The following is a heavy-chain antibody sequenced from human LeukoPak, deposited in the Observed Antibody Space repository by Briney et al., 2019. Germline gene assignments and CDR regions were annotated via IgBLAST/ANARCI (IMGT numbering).Heavy chain of an antibody. Sequence: ASVKVSFKASGYTFSAYYMHWVRQAPGQGLEWMGWINPNSCGTNYAQKFQGRVTMTRDTSISTAFMELSSLRSDDTAVYYCARDRVVVVPAAQDYYYYGMDVWGQGTTVTVSS. V-gene: IGHV1-2*02. CDR1: GYTFSAYY. CDR2: INPNSCGT. J-gene: IGHJ6*02. D-gene: IGHD2-2*01. CDR3: ARDRVVVVPAAQDYYYYGMDV.